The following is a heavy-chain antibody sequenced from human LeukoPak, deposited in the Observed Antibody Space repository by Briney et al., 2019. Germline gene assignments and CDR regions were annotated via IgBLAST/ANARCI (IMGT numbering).Heavy chain of an antibody. Sequence: PGGSLRLSCAASGITFSSNAMSWVRQAPGKGLEWVSSISGNGGTIWCADSVKGRFTISRDSSKNTLYLQLNSLRAEDTAVYYCAKSGQFDYWGQGTLVTVSS. D-gene: IGHD3-10*01. J-gene: IGHJ4*02. V-gene: IGHV3-23*01. CDR1: GITFSSNA. CDR3: AKSGQFDY. CDR2: ISGNGGTI.